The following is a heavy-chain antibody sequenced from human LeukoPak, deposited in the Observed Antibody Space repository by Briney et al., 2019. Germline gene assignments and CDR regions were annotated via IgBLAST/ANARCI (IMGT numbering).Heavy chain of an antibody. CDR2: IYTSGST. D-gene: IGHD3-10*01. Sequence: PSETPSLTCTVPGGSISRYYWSWIRHPAGKGLEWIGRIYTSGSTNYNTSLKSRVTMSVDTSKNQFSLKLSSVTAAETAVYYCASSLLWFGELGSDAFDIWGQGTMVTVSS. V-gene: IGHV4-4*07. CDR3: ASSLLWFGELGSDAFDI. J-gene: IGHJ3*02. CDR1: GGSISRYY.